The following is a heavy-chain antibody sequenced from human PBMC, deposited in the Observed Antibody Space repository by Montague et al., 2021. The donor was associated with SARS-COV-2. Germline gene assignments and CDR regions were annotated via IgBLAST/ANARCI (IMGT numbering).Heavy chain of an antibody. D-gene: IGHD6-13*01. J-gene: IGHJ4*02. CDR1: GFTFGGYG. CDR2: ISSDGVST. CDR3: AKDIHYSSNYHWGYFDH. V-gene: IGHV3-43*02. Sequence: SLRLSCAASGFTFGGYGMHWVRQAPGKGLEWVSPISSDGVSTYYADSVKGRFTISRDNTKNSLYLQMNSLRAEDTALYYCAKDIHYSSNYHWGYFDHWGRGTLVTVSS.